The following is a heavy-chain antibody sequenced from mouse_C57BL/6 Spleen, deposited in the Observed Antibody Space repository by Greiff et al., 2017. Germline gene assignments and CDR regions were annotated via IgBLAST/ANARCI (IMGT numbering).Heavy chain of an antibody. D-gene: IGHD1-1*02. CDR2: ISDDGSN. CDR1: GYSITSGYY. J-gene: IGHJ2*01. V-gene: IGHV3-6*01. CDR3: AREGGYYFDC. Sequence: DVQLQESGPGLVKPSQSLSLTCSVTGYSITSGYYWNWIRQFPGKKLEWMGYISDDGSNNYNPSLKNRISITRDTSKNQFFLKLNSVTTEDTATYYCAREGGYYFDCWGQGATLTVSS.